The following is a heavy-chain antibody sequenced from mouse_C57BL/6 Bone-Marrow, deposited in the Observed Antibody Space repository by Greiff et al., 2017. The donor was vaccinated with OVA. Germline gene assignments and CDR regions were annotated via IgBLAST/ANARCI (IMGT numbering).Heavy chain of an antibody. V-gene: IGHV3-6*01. D-gene: IGHD1-1*01. Sequence: ESGPGLVKPSQSLSLTCSVTGYSITSGYYWNWIRQFPGNKLEWMGYISYDGSNNYNPSLKNRISITRDTSKNQFFLKLNSVTTEDTATYYCARSPLITTVVGYFDVWGTGTTVTVSS. CDR2: ISYDGSN. CDR3: ARSPLITTVVGYFDV. CDR1: GYSITSGYY. J-gene: IGHJ1*03.